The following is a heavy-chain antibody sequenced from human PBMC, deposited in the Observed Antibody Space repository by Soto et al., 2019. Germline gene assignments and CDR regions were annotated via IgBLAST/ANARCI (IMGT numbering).Heavy chain of an antibody. J-gene: IGHJ6*02. Sequence: GGSLRLSCAASGFTFSSYSMNWVRQAPGKGLEWVSSISSSSYIYYADSVKGRFTISRDNAKNSLYLQMNSLRAEDTAVYYCARNGPMDVFYYGMDVWGQGTTVTVSS. CDR3: ARNGPMDVFYYGMDV. CDR2: ISSSSYI. V-gene: IGHV3-21*01. CDR1: GFTFSSYS. D-gene: IGHD3-10*01.